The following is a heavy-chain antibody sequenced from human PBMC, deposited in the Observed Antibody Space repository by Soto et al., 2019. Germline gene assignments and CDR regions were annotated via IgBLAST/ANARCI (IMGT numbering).Heavy chain of an antibody. V-gene: IGHV4-4*02. D-gene: IGHD2-15*01. Sequence: VQLQESGPGLVQPSGTLSLTCGVSGDSLNSDKWWSWVRQPPGKGLEWIGEIWQGGDTNYNPSLKSRATMSLDQSSNQCFLKLTSVTAADTAVYYCAQNACRGGRCNTAFDVWGPGTTVTVS. CDR3: AQNACRGGRCNTAFDV. CDR2: IWQGGDT. J-gene: IGHJ3*01. CDR1: GDSLNSDKW.